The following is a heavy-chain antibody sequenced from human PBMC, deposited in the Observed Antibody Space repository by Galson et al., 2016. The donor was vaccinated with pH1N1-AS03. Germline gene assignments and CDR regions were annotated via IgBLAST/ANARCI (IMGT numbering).Heavy chain of an antibody. Sequence: LRLSCAASGFTFNNYWMNWVRQAPGKGLEWVAHINQDGSEKNYVDSVKGRFTISRGNAKNSLYLQMNSLRVEDTAVYYCARDLDEKYRGDLGYWGQGTLVTVSS. V-gene: IGHV3-7*03. D-gene: IGHD5-12*01. J-gene: IGHJ4*02. CDR2: INQDGSEK. CDR3: ARDLDEKYRGDLGY. CDR1: GFTFNNYW.